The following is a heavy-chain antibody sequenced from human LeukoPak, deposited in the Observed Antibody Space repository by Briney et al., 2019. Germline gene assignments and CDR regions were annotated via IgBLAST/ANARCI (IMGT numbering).Heavy chain of an antibody. CDR2: ISNSGST. D-gene: IGHD3-10*01. V-gene: IGHV4-39*07. Sequence: SSETLSLTCTVSGGSISESSYYWGWIRQSPGKGPEWIGSISNSGSTHYNPSLKSRVNISIDTSRNQFSLKLNSVTAADTAVFYCVKDRGYGSGTFSRNNWFDPWGQGTLVIVSS. J-gene: IGHJ5*02. CDR3: VKDRGYGSGTFSRNNWFDP. CDR1: GGSISESSYY.